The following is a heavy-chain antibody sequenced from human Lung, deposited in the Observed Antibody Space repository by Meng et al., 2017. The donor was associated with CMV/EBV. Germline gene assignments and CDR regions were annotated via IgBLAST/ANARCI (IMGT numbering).Heavy chain of an antibody. CDR1: GFTFSIYA. D-gene: IGHD2-2*01. V-gene: IGHV3-74*01. CDR3: ARDRGVVIPAAPYYFDY. CDR2: INSDGSTT. Sequence: GESXKISCAASGFTFSIYAMNWVRQAPGKGLEWVSRINSDGSTTTYADSVKGRFTISRDNAKKSLSLQMRSLRAEDTALYYCARDRGVVIPAAPYYFDYWGQGXLVTVSS. J-gene: IGHJ4*02.